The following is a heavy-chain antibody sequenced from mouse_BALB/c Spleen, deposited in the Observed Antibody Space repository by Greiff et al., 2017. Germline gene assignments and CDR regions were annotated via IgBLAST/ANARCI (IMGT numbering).Heavy chain of an antibody. CDR3: ARWGYDDPCFAY. CDR1: GFTFSSYT. Sequence: EVKVEESGGGLVKPGGSLKLSCAASGFTFSSYTMSWVRQTPEKRLEWVATISSGGGNTYYPDSVKGRFTISRDNAKNNLYLQMSSLRSEDTALYYCARWGYDDPCFAYWGQGTLVTVSA. D-gene: IGHD2-2*01. V-gene: IGHV5-9*03. J-gene: IGHJ3*01. CDR2: ISSGGGNT.